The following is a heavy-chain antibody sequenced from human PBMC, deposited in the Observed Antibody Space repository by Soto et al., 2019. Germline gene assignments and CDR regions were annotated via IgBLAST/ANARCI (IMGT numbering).Heavy chain of an antibody. Sequence: QVQLVESGGGVVQPGRSLRLSCAASGFTTGSTFSNYAMHWVRQAPGKGLEWVAVISYDGSSKYYADSVKGRFTISRDNSKNTLYLQMNSLRVEDTAVYYCARGGTYYDSSGTRNWGQGTLVTVSS. CDR1: GFTTGSTFSNYA. V-gene: IGHV3-30*04. J-gene: IGHJ4*02. CDR3: ARGGTYYDSSGTRN. CDR2: ISYDGSSK. D-gene: IGHD3-22*01.